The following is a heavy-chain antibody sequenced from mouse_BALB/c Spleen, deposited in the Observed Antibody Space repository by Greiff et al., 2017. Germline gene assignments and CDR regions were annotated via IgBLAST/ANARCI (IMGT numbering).Heavy chain of an antibody. CDR3: ARVYYGNYSYAMDY. CDR2: ISSGGGST. D-gene: IGHD2-1*01. J-gene: IGHJ4*01. Sequence: VQLKESGGGLVKPGGSLKLSCAASGFAFSSYDMSWVRQTPEKRLEWVAYISSGGGSTYYPDTVKGRFTISRDNAKNTLYLQMSSLKSEDTAMYYCARVYYGNYSYAMDYWGQGTSVTVSS. CDR1: GFAFSSYD. V-gene: IGHV5-12-1*01.